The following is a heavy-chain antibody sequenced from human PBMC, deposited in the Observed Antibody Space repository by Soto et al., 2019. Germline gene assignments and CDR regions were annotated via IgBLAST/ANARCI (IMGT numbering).Heavy chain of an antibody. CDR3: ARGSRSGFDFDY. CDR2: IWYDGSNK. J-gene: IGHJ4*02. D-gene: IGHD3-3*01. V-gene: IGHV3-33*01. Sequence: QVQLVESGGGVVQPGRSLRLSCAASGSTFSSYGMHWVRQAPGKGLEWVAVIWYDGSNKYYADSVKGRFTISRDNSKNTLYLQMNSLRAEDTAVYYCARGSRSGFDFDYWGQGTLVTVSS. CDR1: GSTFSSYG.